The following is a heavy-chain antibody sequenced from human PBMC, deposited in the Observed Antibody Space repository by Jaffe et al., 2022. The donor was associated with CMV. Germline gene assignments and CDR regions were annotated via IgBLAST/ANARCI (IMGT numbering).Heavy chain of an antibody. CDR2: INSDGSST. D-gene: IGHD3-22*01. V-gene: IGHV3-74*01. CDR3: ARGSLKYDSSAYYQAWFDP. CDR1: GFTFSSYW. Sequence: EVQLVESGGGLVQPGGSLRLSCAASGFTFSSYWMHWVRQAPGKGLVWVSRINSDGSSTRYADSVKGRFTISRDNAKNTLYLQMNSLRAEDTAVFYCARGSLKYDSSAYYQAWFDPWGQGTLVTVSS. J-gene: IGHJ5*02.